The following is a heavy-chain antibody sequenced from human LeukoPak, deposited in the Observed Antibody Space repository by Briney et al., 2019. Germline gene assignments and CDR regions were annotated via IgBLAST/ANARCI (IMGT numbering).Heavy chain of an antibody. V-gene: IGHV4-39*07. CDR1: GVSISSSSYY. CDR2: IYYSGST. Sequence: SETLSLTCAVSGVSISSSSYYWGWIRQPPGKGLEWIGSIYYSGSTYYNPSLKSRVTISVDTSKNQFSLKLSSVTAADTAVYYCAREVTNYYGSGSYYSPLDYWGQGTLVTVSS. J-gene: IGHJ4*02. CDR3: AREVTNYYGSGSYYSPLDY. D-gene: IGHD3-10*01.